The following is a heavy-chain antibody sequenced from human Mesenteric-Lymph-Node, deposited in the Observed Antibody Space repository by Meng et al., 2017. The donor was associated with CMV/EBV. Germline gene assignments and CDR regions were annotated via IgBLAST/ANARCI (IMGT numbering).Heavy chain of an antibody. CDR3: ARVWGNSYGYGGRYYYDSSGYYDDDY. J-gene: IGHJ4*02. CDR2: MNPNSGNT. Sequence: ASVKVSCKASGYTFTSYDINWVRQATGQGLEWMGWMNPNSGNTGYAQKFQGRVTITRNTSISTAYMELSSLRSEDTAVYYCARVWGNSYGYGGRYYYDSSGYYDDDYWGQGTLVTVFS. V-gene: IGHV1-8*03. CDR1: GYTFTSYD. D-gene: IGHD3-22*01.